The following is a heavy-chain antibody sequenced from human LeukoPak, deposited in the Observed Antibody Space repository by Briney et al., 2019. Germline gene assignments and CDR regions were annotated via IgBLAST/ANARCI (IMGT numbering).Heavy chain of an antibody. CDR2: IYYSGST. CDR1: GGSISSSSYY. V-gene: IGHV4-39*07. Sequence: SETLSLTCTVSGGSISSSSYYWGWIRQPPGKGLEWIGSIYYSGSTYYNPSLKSRVTISVDKSKNQFSLKLSSVTAADTAVYYCARVIPGYSSSSYYFDYWGQGTLVTVSS. CDR3: ARVIPGYSSSSYYFDY. D-gene: IGHD6-13*01. J-gene: IGHJ4*02.